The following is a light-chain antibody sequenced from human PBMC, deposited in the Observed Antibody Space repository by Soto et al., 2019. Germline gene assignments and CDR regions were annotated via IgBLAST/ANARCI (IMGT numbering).Light chain of an antibody. J-gene: IGKJ4*01. Sequence: DIQMTQSPSTLSASVGDKVTITCRASQSISSWLAWYQQKPGKAPKLLIYDASSLESGVPSRFSASGSGTEFTLTISSLQPDDFATYYCQQYNSYSLTIGGGTKVEIK. CDR2: DAS. V-gene: IGKV1-5*01. CDR3: QQYNSYSLT. CDR1: QSISSW.